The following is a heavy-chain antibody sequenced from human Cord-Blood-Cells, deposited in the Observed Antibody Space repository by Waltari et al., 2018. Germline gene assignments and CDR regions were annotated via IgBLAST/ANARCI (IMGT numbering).Heavy chain of an antibody. J-gene: IGHJ6*03. V-gene: IGHV4-38-2*02. Sequence: QVQLQESGPGLVKPSETLSLNCTVPGYSISRGYYWGWIRQPPGKGLEWIGSIYHSGSTYYNPSLKSRVTISVDTSKNQFSLKLSSVTAADTAVYYCARGNYMDVWGKGTTVTVSS. CDR1: GYSISRGYY. CDR2: IYHSGST. CDR3: ARGNYMDV.